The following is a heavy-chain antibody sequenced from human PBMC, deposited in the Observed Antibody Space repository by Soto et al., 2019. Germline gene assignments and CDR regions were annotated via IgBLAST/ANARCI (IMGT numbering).Heavy chain of an antibody. Sequence: GESLKISCKGSGYSFTSYWIGWVRQMPGKGLEWMGIIYPGDPDTRYSPSFQGQVTISADKSISTAYLQWSSLKASDTAMYYCAISESPGKRFYYYYGRDVWGQGTTVTVSS. CDR1: GYSFTSYW. CDR3: AISESPGKRFYYYYGRDV. D-gene: IGHD6-25*01. V-gene: IGHV5-51*01. CDR2: IYPGDPDT. J-gene: IGHJ6*02.